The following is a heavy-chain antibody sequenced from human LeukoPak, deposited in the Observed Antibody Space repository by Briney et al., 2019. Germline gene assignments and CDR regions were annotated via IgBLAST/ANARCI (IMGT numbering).Heavy chain of an antibody. Sequence: ASVKDSCQASGYTFTSYGISWVRQAPGQRLEWMGWISAYNGNTNYAQKLQGRVTMTTATSTCTGYMGLRSLRSDDTAVYYCARVGGMGAAVTHFDYGSQGTLVTVPS. V-gene: IGHV1-18*01. CDR3: ARVGGMGAAVTHFDY. D-gene: IGHD6-13*01. CDR2: ISAYNGNT. CDR1: GYTFTSYG. J-gene: IGHJ4*02.